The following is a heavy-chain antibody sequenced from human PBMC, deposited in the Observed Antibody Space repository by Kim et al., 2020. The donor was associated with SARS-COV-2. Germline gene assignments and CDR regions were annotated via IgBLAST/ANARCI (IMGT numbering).Heavy chain of an antibody. D-gene: IGHD1-1*01. CDR2: VSGGGTT. CDR1: GFTFSTYV. V-gene: IGHV3-23*01. CDR3: ARDQSGRGTFDY. J-gene: IGHJ4*02. Sequence: GGSLRLSCAASGFTFSTYVMNWVRQAPGKGLEWVSAVSGGGTTFYAESVKGRFTISSDNSKNTLYLQMNSLRAEDTAVDFCARDQSGRGTFDYWGQGTLVTVSS.